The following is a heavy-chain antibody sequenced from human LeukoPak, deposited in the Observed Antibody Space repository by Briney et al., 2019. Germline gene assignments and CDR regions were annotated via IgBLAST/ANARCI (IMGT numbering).Heavy chain of an antibody. Sequence: PGGSLRLSYAASGFTFTSYSMNWVRQAPGKGLEWVSTISGGGGSTYYADSVKGRFTISRDNSKNTLYLQVNSLRAEDTAVYYYAKGGKWDVTPFDYWGQGTLVTVSS. CDR1: GFTFTSYS. V-gene: IGHV3-23*01. CDR3: AKGGKWDVTPFDY. J-gene: IGHJ4*02. D-gene: IGHD1-26*01. CDR2: ISGGGGST.